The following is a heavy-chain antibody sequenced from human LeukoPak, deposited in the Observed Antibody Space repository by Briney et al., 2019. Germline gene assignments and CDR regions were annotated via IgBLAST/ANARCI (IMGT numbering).Heavy chain of an antibody. Sequence: SETLSLTCAVYGGPFSGYYWSWIRQPPGKGLEWIGEINHSGSTNYNPSLKSRVTISVDTSKNQFSLKLRSVTAADTAVYYCARGRFGYSSGWSPGYNWFDPWGQGTLVTVSS. J-gene: IGHJ5*02. V-gene: IGHV4-34*01. CDR2: INHSGST. D-gene: IGHD6-19*01. CDR3: ARGRFGYSSGWSPGYNWFDP. CDR1: GGPFSGYY.